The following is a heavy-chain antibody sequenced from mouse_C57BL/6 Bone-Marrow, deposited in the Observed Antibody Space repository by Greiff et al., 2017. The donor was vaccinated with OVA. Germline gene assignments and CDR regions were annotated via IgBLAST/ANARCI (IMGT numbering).Heavy chain of an antibody. Sequence: DVQLVESGGGLVKPGGSLKLSCAASGFTFSSYAMSWVRQTPEKRLEWVATISDGGSYTYYPDNVKGRFTISRDNAKNNLYLQMSHLKSEDTAMYYCARAVITTVVFDYWGQGTTLTVSS. CDR1: GFTFSSYA. CDR2: ISDGGSYT. CDR3: ARAVITTVVFDY. J-gene: IGHJ2*01. D-gene: IGHD1-1*01. V-gene: IGHV5-4*01.